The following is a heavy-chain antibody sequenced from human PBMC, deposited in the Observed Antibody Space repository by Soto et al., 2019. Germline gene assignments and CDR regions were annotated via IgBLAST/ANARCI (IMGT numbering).Heavy chain of an antibody. Sequence: SVKVSCKASGGTFSSYAISWVRQAPGQGLEWMGGIIPIFGTANYAQKFQGRVTITADESTSTAYMELSSLRSEDTAVYYCARGTAYCSSTSCYTHYYYYGMDVWGQGTTVSVSS. CDR3: ARGTAYCSSTSCYTHYYYYGMDV. CDR1: GGTFSSYA. CDR2: IIPIFGTA. J-gene: IGHJ6*02. D-gene: IGHD2-2*02. V-gene: IGHV1-69*13.